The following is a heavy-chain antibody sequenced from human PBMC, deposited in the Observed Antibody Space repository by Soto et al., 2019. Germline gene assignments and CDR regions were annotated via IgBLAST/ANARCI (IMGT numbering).Heavy chain of an antibody. CDR3: AASCVGCGGFNYYGMDV. D-gene: IGHD2-21*01. Sequence: PSETLSLTCTVSGDSISSGDYYWSWIRQPPGKGLEWIGCIYYSGNTYYNPSLKRRFSISVDTSKNQFSLKLSSVTAADTAVYYCAASCVGCGGFNYYGMDVWGQGTTVTVS. CDR2: IYYSGNT. V-gene: IGHV4-30-4*01. CDR1: GDSISSGDYY. J-gene: IGHJ6*02.